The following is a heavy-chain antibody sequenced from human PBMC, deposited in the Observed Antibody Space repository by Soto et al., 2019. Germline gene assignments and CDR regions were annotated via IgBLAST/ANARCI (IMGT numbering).Heavy chain of an antibody. CDR3: TSGYGVSDWDAH. D-gene: IGHD5-12*01. CDR2: IKSKTDGETT. V-gene: IGHV3-15*07. CDR1: GVTFTYAW. J-gene: IGHJ4*02. Sequence: EVQLVESGGGLVKPGGSLRLSCAASGVTFTYAWMNWVRQAPGKGLEWVARIKSKTDGETTDYVAPVKGRFTISRDDSKTETTLYLQMDSLKADDTAVYYCTSGYGVSDWDAHWGQGTLVTVSA.